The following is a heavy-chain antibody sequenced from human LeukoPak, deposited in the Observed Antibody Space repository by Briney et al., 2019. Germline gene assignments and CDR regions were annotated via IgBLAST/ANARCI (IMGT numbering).Heavy chain of an antibody. Sequence: GGSLRLSCAASGFTFSTYGMHWVRQAPGKGLEWVSGITGDATSTYYSDSVKGRFTVSRDNSKNMLYLHMNSLSAEDTAVYYCARDPSWGQGTLVTVSS. CDR1: GFTFSTYG. CDR3: ARDPS. J-gene: IGHJ4*02. CDR2: ITGDATST. V-gene: IGHV3-23*01.